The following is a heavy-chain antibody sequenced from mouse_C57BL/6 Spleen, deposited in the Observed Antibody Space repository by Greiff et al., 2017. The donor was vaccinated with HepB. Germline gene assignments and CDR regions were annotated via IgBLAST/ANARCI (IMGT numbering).Heavy chain of an antibody. Sequence: QVQLQQSGAELVRPGASVKLSCKASGYTFTDYYINWVKQRPGQGLEWIARIYPGSGNTYYNEKFKGKATLTAEKSSSTAYMQLSSLTSEDSAVYFCARGITTVVAPYAMDYWGQGTSVTVSS. CDR3: ARGITTVVAPYAMDY. J-gene: IGHJ4*01. D-gene: IGHD1-1*01. V-gene: IGHV1-76*01. CDR2: IYPGSGNT. CDR1: GYTFTDYY.